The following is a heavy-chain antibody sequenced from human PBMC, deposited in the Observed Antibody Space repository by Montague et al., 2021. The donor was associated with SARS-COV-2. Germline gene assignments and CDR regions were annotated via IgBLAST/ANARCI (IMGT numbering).Heavy chain of an antibody. J-gene: IGHJ3*02. CDR1: GGSISRYS. CDR3: ARVGRGSSWYEVAFDI. V-gene: IGHV4-59*01. Sequence: ETLSLTCTVSGGSISRYSWTWIRQPPGKGLEWIGYIYNSGSTNYNPSLTSRVTISVDTSKNQSSLKLSSVAAADTAVYYCARVGRGSSWYEVAFDIWGQGTMVTVSS. D-gene: IGHD6-13*01. CDR2: IYNSGST.